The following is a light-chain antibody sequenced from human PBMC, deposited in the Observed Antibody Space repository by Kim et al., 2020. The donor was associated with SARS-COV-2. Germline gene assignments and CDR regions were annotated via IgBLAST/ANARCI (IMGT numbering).Light chain of an antibody. CDR1: NLGDRY. CDR2: HDT. J-gene: IGLJ3*02. Sequence: VSVSPGQTASITCSGDNLGDRYVCWYQQKPGQSHVLVIYHDTKRPSGIPERFSGSNSGNTATLTISGTQTMDEADYYCQAWDSSRVFGGGTQLTVL. CDR3: QAWDSSRV. V-gene: IGLV3-1*01.